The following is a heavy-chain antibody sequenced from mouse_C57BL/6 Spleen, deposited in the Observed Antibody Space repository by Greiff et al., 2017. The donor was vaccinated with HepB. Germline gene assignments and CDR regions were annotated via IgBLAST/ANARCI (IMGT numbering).Heavy chain of an antibody. CDR1: GFTFSNYW. J-gene: IGHJ4*01. V-gene: IGHV6-3*01. CDR2: IRLKSDNYAT. CDR3: TGGYYAMDY. Sequence: DVQLVEFGGGLVQPGGSMKLSCVASGFTFSNYWMNWVRQSPEKGLEWVAQIRLKSDNYATHYAESVKGRFTISRDDSKSSVYLQMNNLRAEDTGIYYCTGGYYAMDYWGQGTSVTVSS.